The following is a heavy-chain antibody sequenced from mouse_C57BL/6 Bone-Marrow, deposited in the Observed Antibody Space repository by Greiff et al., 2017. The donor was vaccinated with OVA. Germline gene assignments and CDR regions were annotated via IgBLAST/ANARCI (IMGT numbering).Heavy chain of an antibody. CDR3: AGDSSGLDWFAY. CDR1: GYTFTSYG. V-gene: IGHV1-81*01. CDR2: IYPRSGNT. D-gene: IGHD3-2*02. J-gene: IGHJ3*01. Sequence: VQLQESGAELARPGASVKLSCKASGYTFTSYGISWVKQRTGQGLEWIGEIYPRSGNTYYNEKFKGKATLTADKSSSTAYMELRSLTSADSAVYFCAGDSSGLDWFAYWGQGTLVTVSA.